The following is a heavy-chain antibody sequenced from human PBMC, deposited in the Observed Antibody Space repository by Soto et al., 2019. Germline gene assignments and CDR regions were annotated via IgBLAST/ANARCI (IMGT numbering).Heavy chain of an antibody. CDR2: IYYSGST. CDR3: ARDGDSSGYFLGHFDY. V-gene: IGHV4-31*03. D-gene: IGHD3-22*01. CDR1: GGSISSGGYY. Sequence: SETLSLTCTVSGGSISSGGYYWSWIRQHPGKGLEWIGYIYYSGSTYYNPSLKSRVTISVDTSKNQFSLKLSSVTAADTAVYYCARDGDSSGYFLGHFDYWGQGTLVTAPQ. J-gene: IGHJ4*02.